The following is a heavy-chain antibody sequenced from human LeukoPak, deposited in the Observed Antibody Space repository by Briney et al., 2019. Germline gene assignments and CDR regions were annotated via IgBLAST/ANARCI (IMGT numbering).Heavy chain of an antibody. CDR2: IWYDGSDK. J-gene: IGHJ4*02. Sequence: PGGSLRLSCAASGFTFSNYGMHWVRQAPGKGLEWVAVIWYDGSDKYYADSVKGRFTISRDNAKNSLYLQMNSLRDEDTAVYYCARDGVEDTAMVHYFDYWGQGTLVTVSS. V-gene: IGHV3-33*01. D-gene: IGHD5-18*01. CDR1: GFTFSNYG. CDR3: ARDGVEDTAMVHYFDY.